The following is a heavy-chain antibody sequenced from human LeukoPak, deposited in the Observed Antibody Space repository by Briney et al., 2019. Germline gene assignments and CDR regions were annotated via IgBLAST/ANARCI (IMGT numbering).Heavy chain of an antibody. Sequence: PGGSLRLSCAASGFTFSGSAMHWVRQASGKGLEWVGRIRSKANSYATAYAASVKGSFTISRDDSKNTAYLQMNSLKTEDTAVYYCTRHAGIAAAGTVYWGQGTLVTVSS. CDR2: IRSKANSYAT. V-gene: IGHV3-73*01. J-gene: IGHJ4*02. D-gene: IGHD6-13*01. CDR3: TRHAGIAAAGTVY. CDR1: GFTFSGSA.